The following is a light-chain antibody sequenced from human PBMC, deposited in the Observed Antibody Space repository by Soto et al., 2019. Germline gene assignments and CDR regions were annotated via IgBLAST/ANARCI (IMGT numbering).Light chain of an antibody. CDR1: SSDVGNYNY. CDR2: DVS. CDR3: CSFAGSPYF. V-gene: IGLV2-11*01. J-gene: IGLJ1*01. Sequence: QSALTQPRSVSGSPGQSVTISCTGTSSDVGNYNYASWYQHRPGKAPKLMISDVSKRPSGVPDRFSGSKSGNTASLTISGLQAEDEADYYCCSFAGSPYFFGTGTKVTVL.